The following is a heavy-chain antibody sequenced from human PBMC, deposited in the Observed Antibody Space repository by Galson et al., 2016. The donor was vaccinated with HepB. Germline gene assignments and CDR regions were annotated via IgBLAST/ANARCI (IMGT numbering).Heavy chain of an antibody. CDR1: GYTFTDYY. V-gene: IGHV1-2*02. Sequence: SVKVSCKASGYTFTDYYMHWVRQAPGQGLEWMGCINPNSGGTNYAQKFQGRVTMTRDTSISTAYMELSRLRSDDTAVYYCARHRLPLFRFCGSYYFDNWGQGTLVTVSS. D-gene: IGHD3-3*01. J-gene: IGHJ4*02. CDR3: ARHRLPLFRFCGSYYFDN. CDR2: INPNSGGT.